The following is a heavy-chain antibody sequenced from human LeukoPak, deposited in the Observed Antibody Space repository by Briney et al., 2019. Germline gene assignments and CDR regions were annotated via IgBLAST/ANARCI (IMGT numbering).Heavy chain of an antibody. V-gene: IGHV5-51*01. CDR1: GYSFTSYW. CDR3: ARPHGFGGNQYYFDY. Sequence: GESLKISCKGSGYSFTSYWIGWVRQMPGKGLEWMGIIYPGDSDTRYSPSFQGQVTISADKSISTAYLQWSSLKASDTAMYYCARPHGFGGNQYYFDYWGQGTLVTVSS. D-gene: IGHD3-16*01. CDR2: IYPGDSDT. J-gene: IGHJ4*02.